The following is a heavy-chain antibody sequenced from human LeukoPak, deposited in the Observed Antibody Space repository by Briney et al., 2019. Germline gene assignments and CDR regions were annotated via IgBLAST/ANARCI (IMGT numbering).Heavy chain of an antibody. CDR3: ARDQEAYCSSTSCYRAYAFDI. Sequence: ASVKVSCKASGGTFSSYAISWVRQVPGQGLEWMGGIIPIFGTANYAQKFQGRVTITADESTSTAYMELSSLRSEDTAVYYCARDQEAYCSSTSCYRAYAFDIWGQGTMVTVSS. CDR2: IIPIFGTA. V-gene: IGHV1-69*13. J-gene: IGHJ3*02. CDR1: GGTFSSYA. D-gene: IGHD2-2*01.